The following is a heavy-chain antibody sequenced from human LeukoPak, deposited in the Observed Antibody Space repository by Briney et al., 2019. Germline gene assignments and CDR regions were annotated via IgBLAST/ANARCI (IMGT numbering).Heavy chain of an antibody. Sequence: DPGRSLRLSCAASGFTFSSYGMHWVRHAPGKGLEWVAIISYDGSNKYYADSVQGRFTISRDNSKNTLYVQMNSLRTDDTAVYYCAREGVGYCSGGNCYSAHAFDIWGQGTMVTVSS. J-gene: IGHJ3*02. V-gene: IGHV3-30*03. CDR2: ISYDGSNK. CDR3: AREGVGYCSGGNCYSAHAFDI. D-gene: IGHD2-15*01. CDR1: GFTFSSYG.